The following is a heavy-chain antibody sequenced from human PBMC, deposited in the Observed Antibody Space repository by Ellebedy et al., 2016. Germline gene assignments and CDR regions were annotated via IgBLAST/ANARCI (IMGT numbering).Heavy chain of an antibody. D-gene: IGHD5-18*01. J-gene: IGHJ4*02. CDR1: GFTFSSYG. V-gene: IGHV3-33*01. CDR3: ARVRGYSYGSFDY. Sequence: GESLKISXAASGFTFSSYGMHWVRQAPGKGLEWVAVIWYDGSNKYYADSVKGRFTISRDNSKNTLYLQMNSLRAEDTAVYYCARVRGYSYGSFDYWGQGTLVTVSS. CDR2: IWYDGSNK.